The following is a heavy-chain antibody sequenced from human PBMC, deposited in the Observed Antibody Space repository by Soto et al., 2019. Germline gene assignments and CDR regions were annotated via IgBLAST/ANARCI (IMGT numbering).Heavy chain of an antibody. CDR2: IIPIFGTA. D-gene: IGHD3-10*01. Sequence: QVQLVQSGAEVKKPGSSVKVSCKASGGTFSSYAISWVRQAPGQGLEWTGGIIPIFGTANYAQKFQGRVTITAESTSTAYMELSSLRSEDTAVYYCARGFGGKRDYWGQGTLVTVSS. V-gene: IGHV1-69*12. J-gene: IGHJ4*02. CDR1: GGTFSSYA. CDR3: ARGFGGKRDY.